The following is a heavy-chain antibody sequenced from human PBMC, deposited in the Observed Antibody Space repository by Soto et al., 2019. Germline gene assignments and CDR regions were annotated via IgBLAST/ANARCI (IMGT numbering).Heavy chain of an antibody. V-gene: IGHV3-53*01. CDR1: GFSVSNFF. J-gene: IGHJ4*02. Sequence: EVQLVESGGGLMQPGGSLRLSCAASGFSVSNFFMTWVRQAPGKGLEWVSVIYDGGRTFYADSVKGRLTISRDNPKNTLPLQMTTLRAEDTPVYYCARGIDDNGYYLESWGQGTLVSVSS. CDR2: IYDGGRT. D-gene: IGHD3-3*01. CDR3: ARGIDDNGYYLES.